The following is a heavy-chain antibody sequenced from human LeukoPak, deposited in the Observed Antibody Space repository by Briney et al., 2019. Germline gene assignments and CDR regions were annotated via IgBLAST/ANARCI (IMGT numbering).Heavy chain of an antibody. J-gene: IGHJ4*02. CDR3: ARNWCSSTSCYAVVDY. V-gene: IGHV1-18*01. CDR1: GYTFTSYG. Sequence: ASVKVSCKASGYTFTSYGISWVRQAPGQGLEWMGWISAYNGNTNYAQKLQGRVTMTTDTSTSTAYMELRSLRSDDTAVYYCARNWCSSTSCYAVVDYWGQGTLVTVSS. D-gene: IGHD2-2*01. CDR2: ISAYNGNT.